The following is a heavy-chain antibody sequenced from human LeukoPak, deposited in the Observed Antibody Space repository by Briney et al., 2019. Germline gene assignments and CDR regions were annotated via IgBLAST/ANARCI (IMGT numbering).Heavy chain of an antibody. D-gene: IGHD3-22*01. V-gene: IGHV4-59*01. Sequence: SETLSLTCDVSGDSINTYYVSWIRQPPGKGLEWIGYIYHTGSTSYNPSLKSRVSLSVDTSKNQFSLKLSSVTAADTAVYYCARLRLRYDSNGYSTSYEAVDIWGQGTVVTVSS. J-gene: IGHJ3*02. CDR3: ARLRLRYDSNGYSTSYEAVDI. CDR2: IYHTGST. CDR1: GDSINTYY.